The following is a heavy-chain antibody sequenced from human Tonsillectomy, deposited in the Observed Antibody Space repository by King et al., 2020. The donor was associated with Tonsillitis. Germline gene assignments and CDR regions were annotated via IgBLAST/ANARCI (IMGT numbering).Heavy chain of an antibody. Sequence: VQLQQTGPELVKPSQTLSLTCAISGDSVSSNSASWNWIRQSPSRGLEWLGRTYYRSKWYNAYAISVKSRIIINPDTSKNQFSLQLNSVTPEDTAVYYCARGNWRMFGYWAQGTQVIVSS. CDR3: ARGNWRMFGY. CDR2: TYYRSKWYN. D-gene: IGHD2-8*01. CDR1: GDSVSSNSAS. V-gene: IGHV6-1*01. J-gene: IGHJ4*02.